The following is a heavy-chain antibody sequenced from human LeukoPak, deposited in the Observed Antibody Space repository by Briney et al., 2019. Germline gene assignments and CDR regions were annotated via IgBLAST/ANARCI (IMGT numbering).Heavy chain of an antibody. Sequence: PSQTLSLTCTVSGASISSGSYYWSWIRQPAGRGLEWIGRFYASGGTYYNPSLKSRVTISVDTSKNQFSLKLSSVTAADTAVYYCARGRSGSYWGHFDYWGQGTLVTVSS. CDR1: GASISSGSYY. CDR3: ARGRSGSYWGHFDY. J-gene: IGHJ4*02. D-gene: IGHD1-26*01. V-gene: IGHV4-61*02. CDR2: FYASGGT.